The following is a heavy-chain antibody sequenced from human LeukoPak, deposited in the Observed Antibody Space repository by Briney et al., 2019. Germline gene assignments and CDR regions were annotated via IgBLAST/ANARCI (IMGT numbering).Heavy chain of an antibody. D-gene: IGHD4-23*01. V-gene: IGHV3-21*04. Sequence: GGSLRLSCAASGFTFSSYSMNWVRQAPGKGLEWVSSISSSSSYIYYADSVKGRFTISRDNAKNSLYLQMNSLRAEDTALYYCAKDRNPTTVGHFDYWGQGTLVTVSS. CDR3: AKDRNPTTVGHFDY. J-gene: IGHJ4*02. CDR2: ISSSSSYI. CDR1: GFTFSSYS.